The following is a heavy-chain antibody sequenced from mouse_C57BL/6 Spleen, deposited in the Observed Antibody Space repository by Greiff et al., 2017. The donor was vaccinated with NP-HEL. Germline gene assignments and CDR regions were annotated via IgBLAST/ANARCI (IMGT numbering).Heavy chain of an antibody. CDR2: IYPGDGDT. CDR3: ARGEDGYYPAWFAY. Sequence: VQLQQSGPELVKPGASVKISCKASGYAFSSSWMNWVKQRPGKGLEWIGRIYPGDGDTNYNGKFKGKATLTADKSSSTAYMQLSSLTSEDSAVYFCARGEDGYYPAWFAYWGQGTLVTVSA. J-gene: IGHJ3*01. D-gene: IGHD2-3*01. CDR1: GYAFSSSW. V-gene: IGHV1-82*01.